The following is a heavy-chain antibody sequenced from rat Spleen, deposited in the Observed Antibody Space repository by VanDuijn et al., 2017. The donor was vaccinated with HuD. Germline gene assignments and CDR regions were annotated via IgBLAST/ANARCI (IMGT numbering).Heavy chain of an antibody. CDR2: IWAGGGT. J-gene: IGHJ4*01. Sequence: QVQLKESGPGLVQPSQTLSLTCTVSGFSLTGNNVHWVRQPPGKGLVWMGTIWAGGGTNYNSAVQSRLSLSRDTSKSQVFLKMNRLQPEDTGTYYCARHLREASGVMDVWGQGASVTVSS. D-gene: IGHD4-3*01. V-gene: IGHV2-72*01. CDR3: ARHLREASGVMDV. CDR1: GFSLTGNN.